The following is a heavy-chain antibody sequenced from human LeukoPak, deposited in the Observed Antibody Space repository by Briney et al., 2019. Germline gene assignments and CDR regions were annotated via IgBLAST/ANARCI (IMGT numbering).Heavy chain of an antibody. CDR3: ARGRPYGSGSFDY. Sequence: PSETLSLTCAVYGGSFSGYYWSWIRQPPGKGLEWIGEINHSGSTNYNPSLKSRVTISVDTSKNQFSLKLSSVTAADTAVYYCARGRPYGSGSFDYWGQGTLVTVSS. J-gene: IGHJ4*02. D-gene: IGHD3-10*01. CDR1: GGSFSGYY. CDR2: INHSGST. V-gene: IGHV4-34*01.